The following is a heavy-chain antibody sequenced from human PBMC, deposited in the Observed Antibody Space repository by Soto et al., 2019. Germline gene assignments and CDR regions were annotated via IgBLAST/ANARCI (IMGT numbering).Heavy chain of an antibody. Sequence: SETLSLTCAVSGDSISNYLWSWVRQPPGKGLEWIGYIYYSGSANYNPSLKSRVTMTIDTSKAQFSLKLRSVTAADTAVYYCARGRRKSPNYDLFTGYSDFDYWGQGTLVTVSS. CDR2: IYYSGSA. J-gene: IGHJ4*02. V-gene: IGHV4-59*01. D-gene: IGHD3-9*01. CDR1: GDSISNYL. CDR3: ARGRRKSPNYDLFTGYSDFDY.